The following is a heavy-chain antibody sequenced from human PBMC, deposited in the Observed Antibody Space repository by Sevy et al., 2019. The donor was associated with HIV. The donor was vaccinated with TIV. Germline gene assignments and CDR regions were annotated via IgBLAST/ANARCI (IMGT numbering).Heavy chain of an antibody. CDR3: ARSFGSETYWDAFDI. CDR2: ITSSSTYI. J-gene: IGHJ3*02. Sequence: GGSLRLSCAASGFIFNTYNMNWVRQAPGKGLEWVSSITSSSTYIYYADSVRGRFTISRDNTKNSLFLQMNSLRAEDTAVYYCARSFGSETYWDAFDIWGRGTLVTVSS. D-gene: IGHD3-10*01. V-gene: IGHV3-21*01. CDR1: GFIFNTYN.